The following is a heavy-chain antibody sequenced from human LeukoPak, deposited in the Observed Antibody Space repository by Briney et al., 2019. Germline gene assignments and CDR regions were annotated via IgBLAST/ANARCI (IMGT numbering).Heavy chain of an antibody. CDR2: ISYYGGNQ. CDR3: AKSESGYNDYVSGGFDY. Sequence: PGRSLRLSCAASGFTFSYYGMHWVRQAPGKGLEWVAVISYYGGNQYYVDSVKGRFTISRDNPKNTLYLQMISLRVEDTAVYYCAKSESGYNDYVSGGFDYWGQGTLVTVSS. D-gene: IGHD5-12*01. J-gene: IGHJ4*02. V-gene: IGHV3-30*18. CDR1: GFTFSYYG.